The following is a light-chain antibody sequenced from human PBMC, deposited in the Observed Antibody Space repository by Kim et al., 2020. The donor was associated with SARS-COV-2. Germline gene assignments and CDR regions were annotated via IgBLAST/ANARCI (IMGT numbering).Light chain of an antibody. V-gene: IGLV7-43*01. CDR2: SIN. CDR1: TGAVTSGYY. CDR3: LLYYGGAWV. Sequence: PGGTVTLTCASSTGAVTSGYYPNWFQQKPGQAPRALIYSINNKHSWTPARFSGSLLGARAALTLSGAQPEDEAEYYCLLYYGGAWVFGGGTQLTVL. J-gene: IGLJ3*02.